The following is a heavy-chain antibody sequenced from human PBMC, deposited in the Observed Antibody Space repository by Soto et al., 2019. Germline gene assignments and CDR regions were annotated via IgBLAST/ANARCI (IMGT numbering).Heavy chain of an antibody. CDR1: GFTFSSYA. D-gene: IGHD6-19*01. V-gene: IGHV3-23*01. CDR2: ISGSGGST. CDR3: AKDPGYSSGGGWDDAFDI. Sequence: GGSLRLSCAASGFTFSSYAMSWVRQAPGKGLEWVSAISGSGGSTYYADYVKGRFTISRDNSKKTLYLQMNSLRAEDTAVYYFAKDPGYSSGGGWDDAFDIWGQGTMVTVSS. J-gene: IGHJ3*02.